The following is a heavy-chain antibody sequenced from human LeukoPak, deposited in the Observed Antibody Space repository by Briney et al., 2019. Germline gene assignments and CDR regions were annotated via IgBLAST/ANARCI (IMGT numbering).Heavy chain of an antibody. CDR2: IWYDGSNK. CDR1: GYTFTSYG. Sequence: SCKASGYTFTSYGISWVRQAPGKGLEWVAVIWYDGSNKYYADSVKGRFTISRDNSKNTLYLQMNSLRAEDTAVYYCARESPVVVTAIYYFDYWGQGTLVTVSS. J-gene: IGHJ4*02. CDR3: ARESPVVVTAIYYFDY. D-gene: IGHD2-21*02. V-gene: IGHV3-33*01.